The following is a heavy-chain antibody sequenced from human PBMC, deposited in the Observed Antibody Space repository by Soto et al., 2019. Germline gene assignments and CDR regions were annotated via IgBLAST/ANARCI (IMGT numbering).Heavy chain of an antibody. CDR3: AKGGYDSSGKYYFDY. CDR2: ISYDGSNK. J-gene: IGHJ4*02. V-gene: IGHV3-30*18. D-gene: IGHD3-22*01. CDR1: GFTFSSYG. Sequence: RLSCAASGFTFSSYGMHWVRQAPGKGLEWVAVISYDGSNKYYADSVKGRFTISRDNSKNTLYLQMNSLRAEDTAVYYCAKGGYDSSGKYYFDYWGQGTLVTVSS.